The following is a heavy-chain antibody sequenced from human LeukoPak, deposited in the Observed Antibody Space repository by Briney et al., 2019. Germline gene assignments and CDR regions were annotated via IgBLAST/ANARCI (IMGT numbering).Heavy chain of an antibody. V-gene: IGHV1-2*02. CDR3: ARDSPDGSGSPFDY. CDR2: INPKSGGT. CDR1: GYTFTGHY. Sequence: ASVKVSCKASGYTFTGHYMHWVRQAPGQGLEWMGWINPKSGGTNYAQKFQGRVTMTRDTSISTAYMELSRLRSDDTAVYYCARDSPDGSGSPFDYWGQGTLVTVSS. J-gene: IGHJ4*02. D-gene: IGHD3-10*01.